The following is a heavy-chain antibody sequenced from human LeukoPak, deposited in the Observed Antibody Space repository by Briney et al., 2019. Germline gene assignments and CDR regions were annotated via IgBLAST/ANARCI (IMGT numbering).Heavy chain of an antibody. D-gene: IGHD2-21*02. J-gene: IGHJ4*02. CDR1: GFTFSTHS. V-gene: IGHV3-21*04. CDR2: ISASSNFI. Sequence: PGGSLRLSCAASGFTFSTHSMYWVRQAPGKGLEWVSSISASSNFIHYAESVRGRFTISRDNAKNSLYLQMNSLRAEDTAVYYCARAVVVTAIPRYYFDYWGQGTLVTVSS. CDR3: ARAVVVTAIPRYYFDY.